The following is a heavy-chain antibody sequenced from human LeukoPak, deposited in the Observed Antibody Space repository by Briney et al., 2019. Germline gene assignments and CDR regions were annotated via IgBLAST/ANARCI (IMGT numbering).Heavy chain of an antibody. J-gene: IGHJ6*03. CDR1: GFAFSTFA. Sequence: AGGSLRLSCAASGFAFSTFALGWVRQSPGKGLEWLSTINGGGNTTFYSDSVKGRFTISRDNSKNTLYLHLDTLRPDDTAIYYCTIEIHVAVAVADYYYFYMDAWGRGTAVTVSS. D-gene: IGHD6-19*01. CDR3: TIEIHVAVAVADYYYFYMDA. V-gene: IGHV3-23*01. CDR2: INGGGNTT.